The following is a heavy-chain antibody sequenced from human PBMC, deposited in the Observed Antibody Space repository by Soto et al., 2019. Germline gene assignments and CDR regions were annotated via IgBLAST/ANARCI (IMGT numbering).Heavy chain of an antibody. CDR2: MNPNSGNT. V-gene: IGHV1-8*01. CDR1: GYTFTSYD. J-gene: IGHJ6*01. Sequence: GASVKVSCKASGYTFTSYDINWVRQATGQGLEWMGWMNPNSGNTGYAQKFRGRVTMTRNTSISTAYMELSSLRSEDTAVYYCARARQDILTGGYYYGMDVWGQGTTVTVSS. CDR3: ARARQDILTGGYYYGMDV. D-gene: IGHD3-9*01.